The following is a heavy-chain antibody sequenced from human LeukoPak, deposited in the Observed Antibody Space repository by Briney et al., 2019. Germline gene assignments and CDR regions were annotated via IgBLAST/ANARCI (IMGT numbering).Heavy chain of an antibody. Sequence: SETLSLTCTVSGGSIRSSSYYWGWIRQPPGKGLEWIGSIYYSGSTYYNPSLKSRVTISVDTSKNQFSLKLSSVTAADTAVYYCARQKGIAAAEYYYYMDVWGKGTTVTVSS. CDR1: GGSIRSSSYY. CDR3: ARQKGIAAAEYYYYMDV. CDR2: IYYSGST. J-gene: IGHJ6*03. D-gene: IGHD6-13*01. V-gene: IGHV4-39*01.